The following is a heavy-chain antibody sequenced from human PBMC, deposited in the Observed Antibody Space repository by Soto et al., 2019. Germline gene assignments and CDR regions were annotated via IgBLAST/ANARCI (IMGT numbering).Heavy chain of an antibody. D-gene: IGHD1-26*01. CDR2: IYRTGST. CDR1: GGSFTSNNW. Sequence: SETLSLTCAVSGGSFTSNNWWTWVRQPPGQGLEWIGEIYRTGSTNYNPSLKSRVTMSVDTSKDQFSLKLSSVTAADTAVYYCARVGGSYWFGGPFDYWGQGTLVTVSS. J-gene: IGHJ4*02. CDR3: ARVGGSYWFGGPFDY. V-gene: IGHV4-4*02.